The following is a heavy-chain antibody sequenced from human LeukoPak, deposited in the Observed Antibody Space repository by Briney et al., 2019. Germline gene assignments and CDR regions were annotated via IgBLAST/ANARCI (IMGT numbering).Heavy chain of an antibody. CDR1: GFTFSSYA. J-gene: IGHJ6*02. V-gene: IGHV3-23*01. D-gene: IGHD3-10*02. Sequence: GGSLRLSCAASGFTFSSYAISWVRQAPGKGLEWVSAISGSGGSTYYADSVKGRFTISRDNSKNTLYLQMNSLRAEDTAVYYCAGEAKFGETYGMDVWGQGTTVTVFS. CDR2: ISGSGGST. CDR3: AGEAKFGETYGMDV.